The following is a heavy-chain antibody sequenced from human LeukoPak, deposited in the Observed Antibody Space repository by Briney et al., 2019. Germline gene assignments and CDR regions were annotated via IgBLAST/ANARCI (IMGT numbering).Heavy chain of an antibody. Sequence: ASVKVSCKASGYTFTGYSVRWVRQAPGQGLEWMGRINPNSGATDYAQKFQGRVTMTRDTSISTVYMELNRLRPDDTAVYYCARELPFDYWGQGTLVTVSS. D-gene: IGHD3-10*01. J-gene: IGHJ4*02. V-gene: IGHV1-2*06. CDR1: GYTFTGYS. CDR3: ARELPFDY. CDR2: INPNSGAT.